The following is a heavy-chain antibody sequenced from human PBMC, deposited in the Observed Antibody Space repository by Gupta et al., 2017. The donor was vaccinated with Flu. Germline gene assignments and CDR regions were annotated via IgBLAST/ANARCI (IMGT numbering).Heavy chain of an antibody. J-gene: IGHJ6*02. D-gene: IGHD6-19*01. V-gene: IGHV3-48*02. CDR3: ARDRPGSGWYGGAVDGMDV. CDR2: ISSSSSTI. CDR1: GFTFSSYS. Sequence: EVQLVESGGGLVQPGGSLRLSCAASGFTFSSYSMNWVRQAPGKGLEWVSYISSSSSTIYYADSVKGRFTISRDNAKNSLYLQMHSLRDEDTAVYYCARDRPGSGWYGGAVDGMDVWGQGTTVTVSS.